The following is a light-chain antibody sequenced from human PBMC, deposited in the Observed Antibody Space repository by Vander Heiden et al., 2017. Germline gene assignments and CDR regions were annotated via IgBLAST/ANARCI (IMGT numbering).Light chain of an antibody. CDR2: GAS. CDR3: QQNSNWPIT. J-gene: IGKJ5*01. V-gene: IGKV3-15*01. Sequence: EIVMTQSPATLSVCPGERATLSCRASQSVSSNLAWYQQKPGQAPRLLIYGASTRATGIPARFSGSGSGTEFTLTISSLQSEDFAVYYCQQNSNWPITFGQGTRLEIK. CDR1: QSVSSN.